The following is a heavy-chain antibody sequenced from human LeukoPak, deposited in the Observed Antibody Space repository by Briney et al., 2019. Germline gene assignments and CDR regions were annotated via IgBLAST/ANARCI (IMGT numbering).Heavy chain of an antibody. CDR1: GYSFTNYW. V-gene: IGHV5-51*01. J-gene: IGHJ3*02. CDR3: ARTGYSSGWYGGFDI. CDR2: IYPGDSDT. D-gene: IGHD6-19*01. Sequence: GESLKISCKGSGYSFTNYWIGWVRQMPGKGLEWMGIIYPGDSDTRYSPSFQGQVTISADKSISTAYLQWSTLEASDTAMYYCARTGYSSGWYGGFDIWGQGTLVTVSS.